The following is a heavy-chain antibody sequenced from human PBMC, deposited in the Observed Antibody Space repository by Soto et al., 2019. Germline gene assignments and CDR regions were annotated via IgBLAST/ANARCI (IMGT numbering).Heavy chain of an antibody. CDR1: GGSISSSSYY. Sequence: SETLSLTCTVSGGSISSSSYYWGWIRQPPGKGLEWIGSIYYSGSTYYNPSLKSRVTISVDTSKNQFSLKLSSVTAADTAVYYCASEGYYDFWSGSPVGYYWGQGTLVTVSS. CDR3: ASEGYYDFWSGSPVGYY. CDR2: IYYSGST. V-gene: IGHV4-39*01. D-gene: IGHD3-3*01. J-gene: IGHJ4*02.